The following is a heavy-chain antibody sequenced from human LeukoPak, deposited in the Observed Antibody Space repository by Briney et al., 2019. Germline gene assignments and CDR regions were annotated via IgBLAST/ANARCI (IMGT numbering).Heavy chain of an antibody. V-gene: IGHV3-23*01. CDR2: ISASDGNT. Sequence: GGSQRLSCAASGITIRSSGMSWVRQAPGKGLEWVSGISASDGNTYYADSVKGRFTISRDNSKNTLYLQMNSLRAEDTAVYYCAKGYCSSTSCAGRFDPWGQGTLVTVSS. CDR3: AKGYCSSTSCAGRFDP. D-gene: IGHD2-2*01. CDR1: GITIRSSG. J-gene: IGHJ5*02.